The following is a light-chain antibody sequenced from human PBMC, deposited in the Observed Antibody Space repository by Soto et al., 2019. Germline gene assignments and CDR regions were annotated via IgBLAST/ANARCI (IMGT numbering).Light chain of an antibody. V-gene: IGKV1-5*03. CDR1: QTISSW. CDR2: KAS. J-gene: IGKJ1*01. CDR3: QHYNSYSEA. Sequence: IWMTQSPSLLSASTGDRVTITCRASQTISSWLAWYQQKPGKAPKLLIYKASTLKSGVPSRFSGSGSGTEFTLTISSLQPDDVATYYCQHYNSYSEALGQGTKVDIK.